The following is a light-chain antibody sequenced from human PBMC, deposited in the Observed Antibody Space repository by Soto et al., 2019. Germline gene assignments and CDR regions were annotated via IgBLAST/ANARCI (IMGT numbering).Light chain of an antibody. V-gene: IGLV2-8*01. CDR3: SSYAGSHNFHV. CDR2: EVS. J-gene: IGLJ1*01. Sequence: QSALTQPPSASGSPGQSVTISCTGTSSDVGGYNSVSWYQQHPGKAPKVMIYEVSKRPSGVPDRFSGSKSGDTASLTVSGLLPQDEADYDCSSYAGSHNFHVFGTGTKVTVL. CDR1: SSDVGGYNS.